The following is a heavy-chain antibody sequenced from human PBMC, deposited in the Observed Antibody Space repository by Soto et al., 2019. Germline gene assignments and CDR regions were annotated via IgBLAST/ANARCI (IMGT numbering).Heavy chain of an antibody. CDR3: ATAPSEAVAGIYYYYGMEV. CDR2: IYYSGST. D-gene: IGHD6-19*01. CDR1: GGSISSYY. V-gene: IGHV4-59*03. Sequence: SETLSLTCTVSGGSISSYYWSWIRQPPGKGLEWIGYIYYSGSTNYNPSLKSRVTMTEDTSTDTAYVELSSLRSEDTAVYYCATAPSEAVAGIYYYYGMEVWGQGTTVTVSS. J-gene: IGHJ6*02.